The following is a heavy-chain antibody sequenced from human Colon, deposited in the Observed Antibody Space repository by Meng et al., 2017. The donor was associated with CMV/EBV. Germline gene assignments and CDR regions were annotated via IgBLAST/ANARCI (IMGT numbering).Heavy chain of an antibody. J-gene: IGHJ5*01. CDR2: IYYSGNT. CDR3: VREGGSGFLEWLSTFDS. Sequence: SISSSRHYWAWIRQPPGKGLEWIGSIYYSGNTFYNPSLGSRVTMSMDTSYNQFSLKVTSVTAADTAVYYCVREGGSGFLEWLSTFDSWGQGTLVTVSS. D-gene: IGHD3-3*01. CDR1: SISSSRHY. V-gene: IGHV4-39*07.